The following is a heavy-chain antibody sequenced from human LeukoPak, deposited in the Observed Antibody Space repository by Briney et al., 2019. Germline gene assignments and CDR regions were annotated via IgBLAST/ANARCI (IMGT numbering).Heavy chain of an antibody. D-gene: IGHD2-21*02. J-gene: IGHJ4*02. CDR1: GFTFDDYA. Sequence: PGGSLRLSCAASGFTFDDYAMHWVRQAPGKGLAWVSGLSWNSGTIGYADSVKGRFTISRDNAKNSLYLRMNSLRAEDTALYYCAKDVSQGLYVVSADYWGQGTLVTVSS. V-gene: IGHV3-9*01. CDR2: LSWNSGTI. CDR3: AKDVSQGLYVVSADY.